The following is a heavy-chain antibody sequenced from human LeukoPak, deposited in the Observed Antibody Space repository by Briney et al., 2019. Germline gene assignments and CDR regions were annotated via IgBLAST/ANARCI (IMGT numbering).Heavy chain of an antibody. CDR1: GFTFSNYA. Sequence: GGSLRLSCAAFGFTFSNYAMSWVRQAPGKGLEWVSGISGSGGSTYYADSVKGRFTISRDNSKNTLYLQMNSLRAEDTAVYYCAKGSSSYYFAFDIWGQGTMVTVSS. CDR3: AKGSSSYYFAFDI. D-gene: IGHD6-13*01. CDR2: ISGSGGST. V-gene: IGHV3-23*01. J-gene: IGHJ3*02.